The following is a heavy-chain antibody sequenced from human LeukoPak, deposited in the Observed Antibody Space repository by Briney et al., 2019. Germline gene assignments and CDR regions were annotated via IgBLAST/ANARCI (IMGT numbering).Heavy chain of an antibody. D-gene: IGHD3-10*01. CDR2: ISSSSSYI. Sequence: GGSLRLSCAASGFTFSSYTMHWVRQARGKGLEWVSPISSSSSYIYYADSVKGRFTISRDNAKHSLYLQMNSLRAEETAVYYGADGGFRYYFDYWGQGTLVTVSS. V-gene: IGHV3-21*01. CDR1: GFTFSSYT. J-gene: IGHJ4*02. CDR3: ADGGFRYYFDY.